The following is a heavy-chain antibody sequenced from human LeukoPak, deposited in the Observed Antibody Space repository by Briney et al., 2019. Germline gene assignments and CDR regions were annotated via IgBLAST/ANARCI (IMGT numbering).Heavy chain of an antibody. D-gene: IGHD3-10*01. J-gene: IGHJ4*02. V-gene: IGHV3-49*04. CDR2: IRSKAYGGTT. CDR1: GFTFGDYA. CDR3: TVYGSGSYFDY. Sequence: GGSLRLSCTASGFTFGDYAMSWVRQAPGKGLEWVGFIRSKAYGGTTEYAASVKGRFTISRDDSKSIAYLQMNSLKTEDTAVYYCTVYGSGSYFDYWGQGTLVTVSS.